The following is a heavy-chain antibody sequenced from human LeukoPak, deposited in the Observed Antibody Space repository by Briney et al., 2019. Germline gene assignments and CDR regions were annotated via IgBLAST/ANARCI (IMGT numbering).Heavy chain of an antibody. V-gene: IGHV4-31*03. D-gene: IGHD2-8*01. Sequence: SETLSLTCTVSGGSISSGGYYWSWIRQHPGKGLEWIGYIYYSGSTYYNPSLKSRVTISVDTSKNQFSLKLSSVTAADTAVFYCARGPMVPLWAFDIWGQGTMVTVSS. CDR1: GGSISSGGYY. CDR3: ARGPMVPLWAFDI. J-gene: IGHJ3*02. CDR2: IYYSGST.